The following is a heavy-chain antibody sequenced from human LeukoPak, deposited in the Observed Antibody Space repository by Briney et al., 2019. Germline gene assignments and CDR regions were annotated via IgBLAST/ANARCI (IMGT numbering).Heavy chain of an antibody. CDR3: TWDPAY. Sequence: GGSLRLSCVASGFTFSSYSMNWVRQAPGKGLEWLSYISGSSSTIYYADSVKGRFTISRDNAKNSLYLQMNSLKTEDTAVYYCTWDPAYWGQGTLVTVSS. CDR2: ISGSSSTI. D-gene: IGHD2-2*01. CDR1: GFTFSSYS. V-gene: IGHV3-48*01. J-gene: IGHJ4*02.